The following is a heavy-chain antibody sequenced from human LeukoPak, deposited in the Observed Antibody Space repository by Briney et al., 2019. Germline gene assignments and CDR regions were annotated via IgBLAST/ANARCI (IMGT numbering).Heavy chain of an antibody. CDR3: ARAGQLVPFDY. J-gene: IGHJ4*02. CDR2: ISGSGNTT. D-gene: IGHD6-6*01. V-gene: IGHV3-23*01. CDR1: GFTFSSYA. Sequence: GGSLRLSCAASGFTFSSYAMSWVRQAPGKGLEWVSAISGSGNTTYYADSVKGRFTISRDNSKNTLYLQMSSLRADDTAVYYCARAGQLVPFDYWGQGTLVTVSS.